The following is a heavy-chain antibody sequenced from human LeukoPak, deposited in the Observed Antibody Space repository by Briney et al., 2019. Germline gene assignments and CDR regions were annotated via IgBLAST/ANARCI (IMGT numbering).Heavy chain of an antibody. Sequence: ASVKVSCKASVYTFTSYDISWVRQATGQGLEWMGWMNPNSGNTGYAQKFQGRVTMTRNTSISTAYMELSSLRSEDTAVYYCARGEGTAVTTYYYYYAMDVWGPGTTVTVSS. D-gene: IGHD4-17*01. CDR2: MNPNSGNT. CDR3: ARGEGTAVTTYYYYYAMDV. J-gene: IGHJ6*02. V-gene: IGHV1-8*01. CDR1: VYTFTSYD.